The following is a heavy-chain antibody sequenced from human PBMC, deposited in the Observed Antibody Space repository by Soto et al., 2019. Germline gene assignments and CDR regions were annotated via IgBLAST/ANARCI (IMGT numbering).Heavy chain of an antibody. CDR3: ACEMATKKWFDP. J-gene: IGHJ5*02. D-gene: IGHD5-12*01. CDR2: IIPIFGTA. CDR1: GGTFSSYA. Sequence: SVKVSCKASGGTFSSYAISWVRQAPGQGLEWMGGIIPIFGTANYAQKFQGRVTITADESTSTAYMELSSLRSEDTAVYYCACEMATKKWFDPWGQGTLVTVSS. V-gene: IGHV1-69*13.